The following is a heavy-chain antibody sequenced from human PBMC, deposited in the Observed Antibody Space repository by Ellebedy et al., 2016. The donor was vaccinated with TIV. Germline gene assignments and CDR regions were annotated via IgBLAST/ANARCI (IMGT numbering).Heavy chain of an antibody. CDR2: INPSAGTT. J-gene: IGHJ4*02. Sequence: AASVKVFCKASGYTFTSHYIHWVRQAPGQGLEWMGVINPSAGTTTYAQKFQGRVSMTRDTSTSTMYMEVSSLRSEDTAVYYCARDSATRSYSGHSDFDFWGQGTLVTVSS. CDR3: ARDSATRSYSGHSDFDF. V-gene: IGHV1-46*01. CDR1: GYTFTSHY. D-gene: IGHD4-23*01.